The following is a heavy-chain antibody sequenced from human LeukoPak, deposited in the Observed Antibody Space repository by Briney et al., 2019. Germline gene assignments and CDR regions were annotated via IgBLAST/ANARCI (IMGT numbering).Heavy chain of an antibody. V-gene: IGHV5-51*01. Sequence: GESLKISCKVSGYTFTNYWIGWVRQVPGKGLEWMGIIYPGDSDTRYSPSFQGQVTISADKSINTAFLQWSTLKASDTAMYYCARRSHANWNFNNFGYWGQGTLVTVSS. CDR3: ARRSHANWNFNNFGY. CDR1: GYTFTNYW. CDR2: IYPGDSDT. D-gene: IGHD1-7*01. J-gene: IGHJ4*02.